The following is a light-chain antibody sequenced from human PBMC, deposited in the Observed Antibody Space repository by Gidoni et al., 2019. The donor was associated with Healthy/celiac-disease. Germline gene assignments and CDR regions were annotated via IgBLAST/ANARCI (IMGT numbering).Light chain of an antibody. Sequence: DIVMTQSPLYLPVTPGEPASIPCRSSQSLLHSNGYNYLDWYLQKPGQSPQLLIYLGSNRASGVPDRFSGSGSGTDFTLKISRVEAEDVGVYYCMQALQTPRTFGQGTKLEIK. CDR3: MQALQTPRT. CDR1: QSLLHSNGYNY. V-gene: IGKV2-28*01. J-gene: IGKJ2*01. CDR2: LGS.